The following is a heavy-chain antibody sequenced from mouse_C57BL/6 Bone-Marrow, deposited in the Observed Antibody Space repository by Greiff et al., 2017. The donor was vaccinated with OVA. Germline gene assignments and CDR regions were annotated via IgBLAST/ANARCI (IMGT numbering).Heavy chain of an antibody. CDR1: GFTFSDYG. CDR2: ISSGSSTI. Sequence: EVKLVESGGGLVKPGGSLKLSCAASGFTFSDYGMHWVRQAPEKGLEWVAYISSGSSTIYYADTVKGRFTISRDNAKNTLFLHMTSLRSEDTAMYYCAREGLGQFAYWGQGTLVTVSA. CDR3: AREGLGQFAY. D-gene: IGHD4-1*01. J-gene: IGHJ3*01. V-gene: IGHV5-17*01.